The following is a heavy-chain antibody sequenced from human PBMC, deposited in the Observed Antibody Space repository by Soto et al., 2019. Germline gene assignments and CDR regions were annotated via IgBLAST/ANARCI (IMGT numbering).Heavy chain of an antibody. Sequence: QITLKESGPTLVKPTQTLTLSCTFSGFSLSTSGVGVGWIRQPPGKALEWLALIYWNDDKRYSPSLKSRLTITKDTSKNQVVLTMTNIDPVDTATYYCARFIAARLMAFPDYWGQGTLVTVSS. J-gene: IGHJ4*02. CDR2: IYWNDDK. V-gene: IGHV2-5*01. D-gene: IGHD6-6*01. CDR3: ARFIAARLMAFPDY. CDR1: GFSLSTSGVG.